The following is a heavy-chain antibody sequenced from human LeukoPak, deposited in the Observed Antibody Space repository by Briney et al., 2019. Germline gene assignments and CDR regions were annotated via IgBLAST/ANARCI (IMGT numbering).Heavy chain of an antibody. CDR1: EFTFSNSR. Sequence: GGSLSLSCAASEFTFSNSRMTWVRQAPGKGLEWVAHINHVGSEKNYVASVEGRFTISRDNAGNPPYLQMNSLRAEDTAVYFCARGHYGLDVWGQGTTVTVSS. J-gene: IGHJ6*02. CDR2: INHVGSEK. CDR3: ARGHYGLDV. V-gene: IGHV3-7*01.